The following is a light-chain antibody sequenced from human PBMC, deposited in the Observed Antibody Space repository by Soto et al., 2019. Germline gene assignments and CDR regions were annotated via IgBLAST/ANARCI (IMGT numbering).Light chain of an antibody. CDR1: QSISSW. Sequence: DIQMTQSTSTLSASVGDRVTITCRASQSISSWLAWYQQKPGKAPNLLIYDASSLESGVPSRFSGSGSGTEFTLTISSLQRDDFATYYCQQYNTGGTFGPGTKVDIK. V-gene: IGKV1-5*01. CDR3: QQYNTGGT. J-gene: IGKJ3*01. CDR2: DAS.